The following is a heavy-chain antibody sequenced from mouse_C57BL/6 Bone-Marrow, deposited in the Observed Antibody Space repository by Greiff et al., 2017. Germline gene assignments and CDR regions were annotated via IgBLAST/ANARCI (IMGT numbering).Heavy chain of an antibody. CDR2: IDPSDSYT. D-gene: IGHD2-3*01. Sequence: QVQLQQPGAELVRPGTSVKLSCKASGYTFTSYWMHWVKQRPGQGLEWIGVIDPSDSYTNYNQKFKGKATLTVDTSSSTAYMQLSSLTSEDSAVYYCARDDDGYYGTAWFAYWGQGTLVTVSA. CDR3: ARDDDGYYGTAWFAY. V-gene: IGHV1-59*01. J-gene: IGHJ3*01. CDR1: GYTFTSYW.